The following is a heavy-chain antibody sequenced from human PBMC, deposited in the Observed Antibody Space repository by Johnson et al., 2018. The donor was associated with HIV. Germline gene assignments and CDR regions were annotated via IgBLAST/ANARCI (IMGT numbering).Heavy chain of an antibody. CDR2: IKQDGSEK. CDR3: ARKKSCSSTSCYWDDAFDI. J-gene: IGHJ3*02. Sequence: VQLVESGGNLVQPGGSLRLSCAASGFTFSNYWMSWVRQAPGKGLEWVANIKQDGSEKYYVDSVKGRFTLSRDNAKNSLYLPMNSLRAEDTAVYYCARKKSCSSTSCYWDDAFDIWGQGTMVTVSS. CDR1: GFTFSNYW. D-gene: IGHD2-2*01. V-gene: IGHV3-7*01.